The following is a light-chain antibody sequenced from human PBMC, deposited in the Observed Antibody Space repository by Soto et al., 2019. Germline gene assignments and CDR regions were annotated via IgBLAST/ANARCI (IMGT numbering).Light chain of an antibody. V-gene: IGKV3-20*01. J-gene: IGKJ1*01. CDR2: GAS. CDR3: QQYGRSPWT. Sequence: EIVLTQSPGTLSLSPGERATLSCRASQSVSSSYLAWYQQKPGQAPRLLIYGASSRATGIPDRFSGSGSGTDFSLTISRLEEEDFAAYYCQQYGRSPWTFGQGTKVEIK. CDR1: QSVSSSY.